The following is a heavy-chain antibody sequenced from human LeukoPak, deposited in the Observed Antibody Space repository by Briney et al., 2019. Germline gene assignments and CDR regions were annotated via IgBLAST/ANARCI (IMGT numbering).Heavy chain of an antibody. V-gene: IGHV3-23*01. CDR3: AKVKSNLAEEIMITFGGPYYFDY. J-gene: IGHJ4*02. CDR2: ISGSGGRT. D-gene: IGHD3-16*01. CDR1: GFTFSSYA. Sequence: PGGSLRLSCAASGFTFSSYAMSWVRQAPGKGLEWVSAISGSGGRTYYADSVKGRFTISRDNSKNTLYLQMNSLRAEDTAVYYCAKVKSNLAEEIMITFGGPYYFDYWGQGTLVTVSS.